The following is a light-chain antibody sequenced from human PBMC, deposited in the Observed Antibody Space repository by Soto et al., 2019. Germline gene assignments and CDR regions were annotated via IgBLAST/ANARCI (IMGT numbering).Light chain of an antibody. CDR3: QHYNSYSEA. J-gene: IGKJ1*01. CDR2: KAS. V-gene: IGKV1-5*03. CDR1: QTISSW. Sequence: DIQMTQSPSTLSGSVGDRVTITCRASQTISSWLAWYQQKPGKAPKXLIYKASTLKSGVPSRLSGSGSGTEFTLTISSLQPDDFETYYCQHYNSYSEAFGQGTKVDI.